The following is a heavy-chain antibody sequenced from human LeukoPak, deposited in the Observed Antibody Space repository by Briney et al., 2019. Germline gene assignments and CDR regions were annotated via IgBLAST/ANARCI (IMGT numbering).Heavy chain of an antibody. CDR2: INPDRGGT. CDR3: AISVQAAAIPAFDY. D-gene: IGHD6-25*01. CDR1: GNTFAGHN. V-gene: IGHV1-2*02. J-gene: IGHJ4*02. Sequence: ASVKGSCKAPGNTFAGHNIHWMRQAPGQGLELMGWINPDRGGTDYARQFQGRVTMTSDTSIRAAYMELSSLVSEDSAVYFCAISVQAAAIPAFDYWGQGTLVTVSS.